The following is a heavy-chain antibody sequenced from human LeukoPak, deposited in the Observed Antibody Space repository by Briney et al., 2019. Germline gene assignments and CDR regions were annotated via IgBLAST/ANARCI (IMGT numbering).Heavy chain of an antibody. Sequence: GGSLRLSCAASGFTFSNYWMHWVRQAPGKGLEWVANIKQDGSEKYYVGSEKGRFSISRDNAKNSVYLQMNSLRAEDTAVYYCARALSGWGQGTLVTVSS. V-gene: IGHV3-7*03. CDR2: IKQDGSEK. CDR3: ARALSG. J-gene: IGHJ4*02. CDR1: GFTFSNYW. D-gene: IGHD3-3*01.